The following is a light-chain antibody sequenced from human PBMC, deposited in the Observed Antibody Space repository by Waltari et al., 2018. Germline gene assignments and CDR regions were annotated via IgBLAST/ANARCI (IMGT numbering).Light chain of an antibody. CDR1: SSDVGGYNY. CDR3: SSYAGSNTVV. J-gene: IGLJ2*01. V-gene: IGLV2-8*01. Sequence: QSALTQPPSASGSPGQSVTISCTGTSSDVGGYNYVSWYQQYPGKAPKLMIYEVSKRPSGVPERFSASKSGNTASLTVSGLQGDDEADYYCSSYAGSNTVVFGGGTKLTVL. CDR2: EVS.